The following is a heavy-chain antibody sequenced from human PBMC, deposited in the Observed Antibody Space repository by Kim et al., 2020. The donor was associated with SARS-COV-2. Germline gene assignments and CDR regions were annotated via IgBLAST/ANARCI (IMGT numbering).Heavy chain of an antibody. J-gene: IGHJ4*02. D-gene: IGHD4-17*01. V-gene: IGHV3-20*04. CDR3: ARGNGDYTIDY. CDR2: INWNGGST. CDR1: GFTFDDYG. Sequence: GGSLRLSCAASGFTFDDYGMSWVRQAPGKGLELVSGINWNGGSTGYADSVKGRFTISRDNAKNSLYLQMNSLRAEDTALYYCARGNGDYTIDYWGQGTLVTVSS.